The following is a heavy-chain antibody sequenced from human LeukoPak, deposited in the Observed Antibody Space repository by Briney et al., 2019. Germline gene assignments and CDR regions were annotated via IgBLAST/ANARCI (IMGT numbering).Heavy chain of an antibody. J-gene: IGHJ5*02. V-gene: IGHV1-46*01. CDR1: GYTFTSYY. D-gene: IGHD3-10*01. Sequence: ASVKVSCKASGYTFTSYYMHWVRQAPGQGLEWMGIINPSGGSTSYAQKFQGRVTMTRDMSTSTVYMELSSLRSEDTAVYYCAREPGPNYYLSGWFDPWGQGTLVTVSS. CDR3: AREPGPNYYLSGWFDP. CDR2: INPSGGST.